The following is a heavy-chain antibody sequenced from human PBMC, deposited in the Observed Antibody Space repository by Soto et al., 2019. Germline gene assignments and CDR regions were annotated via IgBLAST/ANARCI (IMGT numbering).Heavy chain of an antibody. Sequence: SETLSLTCAVYGGSFSGYYWSWIRQPPGKGLEWIGEINHSGSTNYNPSLKSRVTISVDTSKNQFSLKLSSVTAADTAVYYCARGRRSGSYPLDYWGQGTLVTVSS. V-gene: IGHV4-34*01. CDR2: INHSGST. D-gene: IGHD1-26*01. CDR3: ARGRRSGSYPLDY. CDR1: GGSFSGYY. J-gene: IGHJ4*02.